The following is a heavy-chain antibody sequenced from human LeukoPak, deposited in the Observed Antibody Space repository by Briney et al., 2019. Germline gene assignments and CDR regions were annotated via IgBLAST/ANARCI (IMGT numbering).Heavy chain of an antibody. V-gene: IGHV3-20*04. CDR2: INLNGGST. J-gene: IGHJ4*02. D-gene: IGHD3-22*01. CDR3: ARDQGYYHYFDY. Sequence: GGSLRLSCAASGFTFDDYGMSWVRQAPGKGLEWVSGINLNGGSTGYADSVKGRFTISRDNAKNSLYLQMSSLRAEDTALYYCARDQGYYHYFDYWGQGTLVTVSS. CDR1: GFTFDDYG.